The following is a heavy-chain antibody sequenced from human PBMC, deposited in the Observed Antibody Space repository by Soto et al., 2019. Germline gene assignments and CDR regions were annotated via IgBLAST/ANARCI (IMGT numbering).Heavy chain of an antibody. V-gene: IGHV3-72*01. Sequence: GGSLRLSCAASGFTFSDHYMDWVRQPPGKGLEWVGRIRNKVNSYTTEYAASVKGRFTISRDDSKKSLYLQMNSLKTEDTAVYYCARLVAAADYGMDVWAQGTTVTVSS. D-gene: IGHD1-26*01. CDR3: ARLVAAADYGMDV. CDR2: IRNKVNSYTT. CDR1: GFTFSDHY. J-gene: IGHJ6*02.